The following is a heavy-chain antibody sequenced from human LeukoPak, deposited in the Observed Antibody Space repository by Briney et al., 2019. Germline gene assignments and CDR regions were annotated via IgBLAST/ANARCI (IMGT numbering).Heavy chain of an antibody. CDR2: INPSDGAT. Sequence: ASVKVSCKASGYTFTIYNIHRVRQAPGQGLEWMGMINPSDGATTYAQRFQGRLTMTRDMSTTTVYMDLRSLRSEDTAVHFCAREKRGGLSGNWGGLFATYYTYYYMDVWGRGTMVTVSS. J-gene: IGHJ6*03. CDR1: GYTFTIYN. V-gene: IGHV1-46*01. D-gene: IGHD3-10*01. CDR3: AREKRGGLSGNWGGLFATYYTYYYMDV.